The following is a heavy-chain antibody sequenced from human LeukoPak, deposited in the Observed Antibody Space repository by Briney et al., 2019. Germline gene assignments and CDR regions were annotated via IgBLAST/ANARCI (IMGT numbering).Heavy chain of an antibody. D-gene: IGHD3-16*01. CDR3: ARSTIMRHYNWFDP. J-gene: IGHJ5*02. V-gene: IGHV1-69*13. CDR2: IIPIFGTA. Sequence: ASVKVSCKASGGTFSSYAISWVRQAPGQGLEWMGGIIPIFGTANYVQKFQGRVTTTAGESTSTAYMELSSLRSEDTAMYYCARSTIMRHYNWFDPWGQGTLVTVSS. CDR1: GGTFSSYA.